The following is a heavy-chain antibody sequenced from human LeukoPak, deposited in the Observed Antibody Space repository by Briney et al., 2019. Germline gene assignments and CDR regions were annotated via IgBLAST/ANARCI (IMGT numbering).Heavy chain of an antibody. D-gene: IGHD2-2*01. CDR3: AKDYCSSTSCHSRSSSSPGSY. V-gene: IGHV3-30-3*01. CDR2: ISYDGSNK. CDR1: GFTFSSYA. Sequence: PGGSLRLSCAASGFTFSSYAMHWVRQAPGKGLEWVAVISYDGSNKYYADSVKGRFTISRDNSKNTLYLRMNSLRAEDTAVYYCAKDYCSSTSCHSRSSSSPGSYWGQGTLVTVSS. J-gene: IGHJ4*02.